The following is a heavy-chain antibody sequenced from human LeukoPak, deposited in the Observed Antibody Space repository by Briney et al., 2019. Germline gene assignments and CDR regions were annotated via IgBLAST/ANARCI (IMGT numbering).Heavy chain of an antibody. CDR3: ARARYDFWSGYYIHDFDY. J-gene: IGHJ4*02. Sequence: SETLSLTCAVSGGSISSGGYSWSWIRQPPGKGLEWIGYIYHSGSTYYNPSLKSRVTISVDTSKNQFSLKLSSVTAADTAVYYCARARYDFWSGYYIHDFDYWGQGTLVTVSS. CDR2: IYHSGST. V-gene: IGHV4-30-2*01. CDR1: GGSISSGGYS. D-gene: IGHD3-3*01.